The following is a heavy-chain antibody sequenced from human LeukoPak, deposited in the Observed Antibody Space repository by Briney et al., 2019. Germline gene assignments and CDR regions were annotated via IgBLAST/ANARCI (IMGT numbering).Heavy chain of an antibody. J-gene: IGHJ4*02. CDR2: IYHSGST. V-gene: IGHV4-30-2*01. CDR3: ARVSLAYADY. D-gene: IGHD3-3*02. Sequence: PSETLSLTCTVSGGSISSGGYYWSWIRQPPGKGLEWIGYIYHSGSTYYNPSLKSRVTISVDRSKNQFSLKLSSVTAADTAVYYCARVSLAYADYWGQGTLVTVSS. CDR1: GGSISSGGYY.